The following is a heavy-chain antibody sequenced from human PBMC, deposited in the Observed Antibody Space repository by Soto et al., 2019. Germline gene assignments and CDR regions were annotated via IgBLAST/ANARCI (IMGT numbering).Heavy chain of an antibody. D-gene: IGHD1-26*01. J-gene: IGHJ5*02. CDR3: ARDQGGDWFDP. Sequence: QVQLLQSGAEVKKPGASVRVSCKASGYTFTNYGISWVRQAPGQGLEWMGWISSYYGSTDYAQIFEGRVTMTTDTSTSTAYLALRSLRSDDTAIYYCARDQGGDWFDPWGQGTLVTVSS. CDR2: ISSYYGST. V-gene: IGHV1-18*04. CDR1: GYTFTNYG.